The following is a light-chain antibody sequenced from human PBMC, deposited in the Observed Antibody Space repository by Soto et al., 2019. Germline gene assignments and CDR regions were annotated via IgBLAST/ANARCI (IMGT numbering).Light chain of an antibody. CDR1: SSDVGGYNY. Sequence: QSVLTQPASVSGSPGQSITISCTGTSSDVGGYNYVSWYQQHPGKAPNLMIYDVSKRPSGFSNRFSGSKSGNTASLTISGLQAEDEADDYCSSYTSSSAYVVFGGGTKLTVL. CDR3: SSYTSSSAYVV. V-gene: IGLV2-14*01. J-gene: IGLJ2*01. CDR2: DVS.